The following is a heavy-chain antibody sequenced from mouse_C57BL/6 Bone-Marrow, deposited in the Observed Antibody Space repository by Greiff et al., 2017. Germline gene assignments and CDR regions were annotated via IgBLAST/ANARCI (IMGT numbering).Heavy chain of an antibody. V-gene: IGHV5-6*02. CDR3: ARRGNFDY. CDR1: GFTFSSYG. CDR2: ISSGGSYT. J-gene: IGHJ2*01. Sequence: EVKLMEPGGDLVKPGGSLKLSCAASGFTFSSYGMSWVRQTPDKRLEWVATISSGGSYTYYPDSVTGRFTISRDNAKNTLYLQMSSLKSEDTAMYYCARRGNFDYRGQGTTLTVSS.